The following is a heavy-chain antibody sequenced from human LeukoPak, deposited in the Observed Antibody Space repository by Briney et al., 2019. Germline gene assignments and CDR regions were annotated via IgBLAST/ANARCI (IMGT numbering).Heavy chain of an antibody. CDR2: IWYDGSNK. CDR1: GFTFSSYG. Sequence: PGGSLRLSCAASGFTFSSYGMHWVRQAPGKGLEWVAVIWYDGSNKYYADSVKGRFTISRDNSKNTLYLQMNSLRAEDTAVYYCARGALYDFWSGYPYDYWGQGTLVTVSS. J-gene: IGHJ4*02. CDR3: ARGALYDFWSGYPYDY. D-gene: IGHD3-3*01. V-gene: IGHV3-33*01.